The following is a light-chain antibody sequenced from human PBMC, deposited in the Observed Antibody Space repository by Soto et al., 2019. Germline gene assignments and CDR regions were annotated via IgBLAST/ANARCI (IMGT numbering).Light chain of an antibody. Sequence: DIQLTQSPSFLSASVGDRVTVSCQASQDISTSLAWFQQKAGKVPQLLVYPASTLQDGVPSRFSGSGSGTYFTLTINNLQAEDFATYYCQHLRTYPFSFGPGTKLDIK. CDR2: PAS. J-gene: IGKJ2*03. CDR3: QHLRTYPFS. V-gene: IGKV1-9*01. CDR1: QDISTS.